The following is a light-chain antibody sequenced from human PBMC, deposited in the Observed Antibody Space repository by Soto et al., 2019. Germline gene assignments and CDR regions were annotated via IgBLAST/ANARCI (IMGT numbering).Light chain of an antibody. CDR3: QQYGSSPPIT. J-gene: IGKJ5*01. V-gene: IGKV3-20*01. CDR2: GAS. Sequence: EIVLTQSPGTLSLSPGERATLSCRASQSVSSSYLAWYQQKPGQAPRLLIYGASSRAPGIPDRFSGSGSGPDFTLTISRLEPEDFAVYYCQQYGSSPPITFGQGTRLEIK. CDR1: QSVSSSY.